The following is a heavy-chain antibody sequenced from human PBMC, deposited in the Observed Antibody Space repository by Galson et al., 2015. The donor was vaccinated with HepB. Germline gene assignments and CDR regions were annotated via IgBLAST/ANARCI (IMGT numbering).Heavy chain of an antibody. CDR1: GFTFSSYS. D-gene: IGHD6-19*01. V-gene: IGHV3-48*01. Sequence: SLRLSCAASGFTFSSYSMNWVRQAPGKGLEWVSYISSSSSTIYYAGSVKGRFTISRDNAKNSLYLQMNSLRAEDTAVYYCARLSGIAVAGTRSGYFDLWGRGTLVTVSS. CDR2: ISSSSSTI. J-gene: IGHJ2*01. CDR3: ARLSGIAVAGTRSGYFDL.